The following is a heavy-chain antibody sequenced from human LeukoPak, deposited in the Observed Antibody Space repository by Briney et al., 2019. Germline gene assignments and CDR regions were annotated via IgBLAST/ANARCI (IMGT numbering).Heavy chain of an antibody. CDR3: AKGGVPWFGELYPFDY. D-gene: IGHD3-10*01. CDR1: GFTFSSYS. J-gene: IGHJ4*02. V-gene: IGHV3-48*01. CDR2: ITFTSSTI. Sequence: PGGSLRLSCAASGFTFSSYSMTWVRQAPGKGLEWVSYITFTSSTIHYADSVKGRFTISRDNAKSSLYLQMNSLRADDTAVYYCAKGGVPWFGELYPFDYWGQGTLVTVSS.